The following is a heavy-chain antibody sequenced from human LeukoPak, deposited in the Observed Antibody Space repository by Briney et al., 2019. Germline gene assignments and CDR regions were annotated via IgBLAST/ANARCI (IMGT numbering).Heavy chain of an antibody. V-gene: IGHV4-59*08. Sequence: SETLSLTCTVSGGSIGGYYWSWIRQPPGKGLEWIGYIYYSGSTNYNPSLKSRVTISVDTSKNQFSLKLSSVTAADTAVYYCARRSAGATHFDYWGQGTLVTVSS. CDR2: IYYSGST. J-gene: IGHJ4*02. CDR3: ARRSAGATHFDY. CDR1: GGSIGGYY. D-gene: IGHD1-26*01.